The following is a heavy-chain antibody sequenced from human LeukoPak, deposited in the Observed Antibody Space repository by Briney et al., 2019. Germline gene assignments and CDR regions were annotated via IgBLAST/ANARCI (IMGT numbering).Heavy chain of an antibody. J-gene: IGHJ4*02. V-gene: IGHV4-34*01. Sequence: SETLSLTCAVYGGSFSGYYWSWIRQPPGKGLEWIGEINHSGSTNYNPSLKSRVTISVDTSKNQFSLKLSSVTAADTAVYYCARGRRVVRGVPQRDDYWGQGTLVTVSS. D-gene: IGHD3-10*01. CDR2: INHSGST. CDR1: GGSFSGYY. CDR3: ARGRRVVRGVPQRDDY.